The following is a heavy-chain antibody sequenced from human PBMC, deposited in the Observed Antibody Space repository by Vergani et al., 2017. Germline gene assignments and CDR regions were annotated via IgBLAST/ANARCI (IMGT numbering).Heavy chain of an antibody. Sequence: EVQLLKSGGGLVQPGGSLRLSCAASGFTFSSYAMSWVRQAPGKGLEWVSAISGSGGSTYYADSVKGRFTISRDNSKNTLYLQMNSLRAEDTAVYYCAKDGGYSSGWYSLYYYGMDVWGQGTTVTVSS. CDR3: AKDGGYSSGWYSLYYYGMDV. J-gene: IGHJ6*02. CDR2: ISGSGGST. CDR1: GFTFSSYA. D-gene: IGHD6-19*01. V-gene: IGHV3-23*01.